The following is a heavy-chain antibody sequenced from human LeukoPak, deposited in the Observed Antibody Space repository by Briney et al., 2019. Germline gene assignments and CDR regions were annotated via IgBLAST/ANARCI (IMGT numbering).Heavy chain of an antibody. V-gene: IGHV3-48*01. CDR1: GFNFSSYS. CDR2: ISSASNTI. Sequence: PGGSLRLSCAASGFNFSSYSMNWVRQAPGKGLEWVSYISSASNTIYYADSVKGRFTISRDNAKNSLYLQMNSLRAEDTAMYYCARDGWFGDYNWFDPWGQGTLVTVSS. CDR3: ARDGWFGDYNWFDP. D-gene: IGHD3-10*01. J-gene: IGHJ5*02.